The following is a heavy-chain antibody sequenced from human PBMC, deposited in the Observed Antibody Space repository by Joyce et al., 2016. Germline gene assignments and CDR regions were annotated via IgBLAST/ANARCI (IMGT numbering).Heavy chain of an antibody. J-gene: IGHJ5*02. CDR3: ARDYDILTGGWFGP. D-gene: IGHD3-9*01. Sequence: QVQLQQSGPGLVKPSETLSLTCTVAGGSISSYYWSWIRQPPGRGLEWIVKIYYNGNTHYNPSLKSRVTISVDTSKNQVSLNLMSVTAADTAVYYCARDYDILTGGWFGPWGQGTLVTVSA. CDR2: IYYNGNT. V-gene: IGHV4-59*01. CDR1: GGSISSYY.